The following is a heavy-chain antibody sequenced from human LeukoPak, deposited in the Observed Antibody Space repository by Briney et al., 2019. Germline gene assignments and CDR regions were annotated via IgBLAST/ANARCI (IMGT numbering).Heavy chain of an antibody. CDR2: IIPIFGTA. J-gene: IGHJ5*02. Sequence: ASVKVSCKASGYTFTSYDINWVRQAPGQGLEWMGGIIPIFGTANYAQKFQGRVTITADESTSTAYMELSSLRSEDTAVYYCARVRVVRGVIIGRFDPWGQGTLVTVSS. CDR1: GYTFTSYD. CDR3: ARVRVVRGVIIGRFDP. D-gene: IGHD3-10*01. V-gene: IGHV1-69*13.